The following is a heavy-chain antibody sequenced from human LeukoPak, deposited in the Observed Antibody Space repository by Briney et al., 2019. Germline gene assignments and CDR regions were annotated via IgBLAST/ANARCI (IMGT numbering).Heavy chain of an antibody. Sequence: ASVKVSCKVSGYTVTELSIDWVRQAPGKGLEWMGGFDPGDGETIYAQRFHGRVTMTEDTSTDTAYLELSSLRSDDTSLYYCSTGVIAVSGGVFDFWGPGTLVTVSS. CDR3: STGVIAVSGGVFDF. D-gene: IGHD6-19*01. J-gene: IGHJ4*02. CDR2: FDPGDGET. CDR1: GYTVTELS. V-gene: IGHV1-24*01.